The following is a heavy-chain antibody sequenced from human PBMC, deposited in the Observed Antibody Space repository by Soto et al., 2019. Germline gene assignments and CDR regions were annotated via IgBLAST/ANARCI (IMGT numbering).Heavy chain of an antibody. Sequence: SETLSLTCTVSGGSISSYYWSWIRQPPGKGLGWIGYIYYSGSTNYNPSLKSRVTISVDTSKNQFSLKLSSVTAADTAVYYCARCIVVVPAAIVWFDPWGQGTLVTVSS. J-gene: IGHJ5*02. V-gene: IGHV4-59*01. CDR1: GGSISSYY. D-gene: IGHD2-2*01. CDR3: ARCIVVVPAAIVWFDP. CDR2: IYYSGST.